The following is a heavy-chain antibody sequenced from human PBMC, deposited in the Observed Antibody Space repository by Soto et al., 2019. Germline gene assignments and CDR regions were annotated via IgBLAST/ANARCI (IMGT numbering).Heavy chain of an antibody. CDR3: ARFGYCGGRRCF. J-gene: IGHJ4*02. CDR1: GGTFTNYA. CDR2: IIHLFGTT. D-gene: IGHD2-15*01. Sequence: QVQLVHSGAEVKKPESSVTGSGKASGGTFTNYAISWVRQAPGQGLQWMGQIIHLFGTTDYAQKFHDRVTVTADRATSTAYMELSSLSSAYTAVYYCARFGYCGGRRCFWGQGTRVTVSS. V-gene: IGHV1-69*06.